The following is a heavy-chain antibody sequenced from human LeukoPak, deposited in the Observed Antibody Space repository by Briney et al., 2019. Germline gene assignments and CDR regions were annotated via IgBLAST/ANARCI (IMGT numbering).Heavy chain of an antibody. CDR3: ARALEQWLVLDAFDI. CDR2: ISAYNGNT. V-gene: IGHV1-18*01. Sequence: GASVKVSCKASGYTFTSYDINWVRQAPGQGLEWMGWISAYNGNTNYAQKLQGRVTMTTDTSTSTAYMELRSLRSDDTAVYYCARALEQWLVLDAFDIWGQGTMVTVSS. CDR1: GYTFTSYD. J-gene: IGHJ3*02. D-gene: IGHD6-19*01.